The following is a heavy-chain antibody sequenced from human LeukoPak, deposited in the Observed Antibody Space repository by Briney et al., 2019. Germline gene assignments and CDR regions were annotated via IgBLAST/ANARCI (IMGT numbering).Heavy chain of an antibody. CDR2: INSDGSST. CDR3: ARDIPSGN. J-gene: IGHJ4*02. V-gene: IGHV3-74*01. Sequence: PGGSLRLSCAASGFTFSSYWMHWVRQAPGKGLVWVSRINSDGSSTSYADAAKGRFTIFSDNDKNSPHQQMNSLRAEDTAVDYCARDIPSGNWGQGTLVTVSS. CDR1: GFTFSSYW.